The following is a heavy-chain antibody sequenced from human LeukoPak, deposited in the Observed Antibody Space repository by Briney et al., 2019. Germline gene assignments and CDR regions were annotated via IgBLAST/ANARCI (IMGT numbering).Heavy chain of an antibody. CDR1: GGSFSGYY. CDR3: ARSRSRDGYNFDY. Sequence: SETLSLTCAVYGGSFSGYYWSWIRQPPGKWLEWIGEINHSGGANYNPSLKSRVTISVDTSKNQFSLKLSSVTAADTAVYYCARSRSRDGYNFDYWGQGTLVTVSS. CDR2: INHSGGA. D-gene: IGHD5-24*01. V-gene: IGHV4-34*01. J-gene: IGHJ4*02.